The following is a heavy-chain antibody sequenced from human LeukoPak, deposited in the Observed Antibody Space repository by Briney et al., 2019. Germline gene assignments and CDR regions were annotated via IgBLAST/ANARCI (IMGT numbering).Heavy chain of an antibody. J-gene: IGHJ4*02. CDR1: GFTVSSNY. CDR3: ARVIVFMSTGPHLDY. Sequence: GGSLRLSCAASGFTVSSNYMNWVRQAPGKGLEWVSIIYSGSSTYYADSVRGRFTISRDNAENTLYLQMNSLRAEDTAVYYCARVIVFMSTGPHLDYWGQGTLAIVSS. V-gene: IGHV3-53*01. CDR2: IYSGSST. D-gene: IGHD3-16*01.